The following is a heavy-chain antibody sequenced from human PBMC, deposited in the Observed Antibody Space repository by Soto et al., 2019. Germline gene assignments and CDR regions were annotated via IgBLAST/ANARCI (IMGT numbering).Heavy chain of an antibody. CDR3: TTPSYSFYGSGSYYNGANYYYYGMDV. V-gene: IGHV3-15*01. CDR2: IKSKTDGGTT. J-gene: IGHJ6*02. Sequence: GGSLRLSCGASGFTFTDFAMTWVRQAPGKGLEWVGRIKSKTDGGTTDYAAPVKGRFTISRDDSKNTLYLQMNSLKTEDTAVYYCTTPSYSFYGSGSYYNGANYYYYGMDVWGQGTTVTVSS. D-gene: IGHD3-10*01. CDR1: GFTFTDFA.